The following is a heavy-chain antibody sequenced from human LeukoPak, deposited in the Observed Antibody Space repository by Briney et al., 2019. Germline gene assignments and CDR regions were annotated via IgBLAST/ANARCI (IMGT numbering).Heavy chain of an antibody. V-gene: IGHV3-30*02. Sequence: GGSLRLSCAASGFTFSSYGMHWVRQAPGKGLEWVAFIRYDGSNKYYADSVKGRFTISRDNSKNTLYLQMNSLRAEDTAVYYCAKDGTFALSGSLDYWGQGTLVTVSS. D-gene: IGHD1-26*01. J-gene: IGHJ4*02. CDR3: AKDGTFALSGSLDY. CDR1: GFTFSSYG. CDR2: IRYDGSNK.